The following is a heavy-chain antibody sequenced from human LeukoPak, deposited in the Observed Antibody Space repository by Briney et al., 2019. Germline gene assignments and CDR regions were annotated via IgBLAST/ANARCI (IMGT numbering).Heavy chain of an antibody. CDR2: MNPNSANT. CDR1: GYTFTSSD. Sequence: ASMKVSCKASGYTFTSSDIHWVRQATGQGLEWLGWMNPNSANTGYAQKLQGRVTMTTDTSTSTAYMELRSLRSDDTAVYYCASRDGLTHYYGMDVWGQGTTVTVSS. CDR3: ASRDGLTHYYGMDV. J-gene: IGHJ6*02. V-gene: IGHV1-8*01. D-gene: IGHD5-24*01.